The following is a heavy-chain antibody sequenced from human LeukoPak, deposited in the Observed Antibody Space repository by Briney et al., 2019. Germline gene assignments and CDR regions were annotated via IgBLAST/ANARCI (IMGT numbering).Heavy chain of an antibody. J-gene: IGHJ4*02. Sequence: GGSLRLSCAASGFIFNKAWMSWVRQAPEKGLEWVGLIKSKTDGGTTDYAAPMKGRFTISRDDSKNTLYLQINSLKTEDTAIYYCTTRDGALDYWGQGTLVTVSS. CDR1: GFIFNKAW. V-gene: IGHV3-15*01. D-gene: IGHD4/OR15-4a*01. CDR3: TTRDGALDY. CDR2: IKSKTDGGTT.